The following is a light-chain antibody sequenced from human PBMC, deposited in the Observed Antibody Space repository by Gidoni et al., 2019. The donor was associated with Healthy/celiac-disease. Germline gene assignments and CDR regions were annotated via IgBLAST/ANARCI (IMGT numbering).Light chain of an antibody. V-gene: IGLV3-1*01. CDR3: QAWDSSTYV. CDR1: KLGDKY. J-gene: IGLJ1*01. CDR2: QDS. Sequence: SYELTQPPSVSVSPGQTASITCAGDKLGDKYACWYQQKQGQCPVLVIYQDSKRPSGIPERFSGSNSGNTATLTISGTQAMDEADYYCQAWDSSTYVFGTGTTVTVL.